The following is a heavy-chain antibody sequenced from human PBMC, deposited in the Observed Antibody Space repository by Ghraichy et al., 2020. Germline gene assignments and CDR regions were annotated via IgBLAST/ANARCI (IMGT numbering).Heavy chain of an antibody. CDR2: IFYSGNT. V-gene: IGHV4-39*02. D-gene: IGHD2-15*01. J-gene: IGHJ4*02. CDR1: GGSISTTSYH. CDR3: TREAVGAADH. Sequence: SETLSLTCTVSGGSISTTSYHWGWVRQPPGKGQEWIGSIFYSGNTYFSPSLQSRVTISVDTSKNRFSLTLSSMTAADTAGYFCTREAVGAADHWGQGTPVTVSS.